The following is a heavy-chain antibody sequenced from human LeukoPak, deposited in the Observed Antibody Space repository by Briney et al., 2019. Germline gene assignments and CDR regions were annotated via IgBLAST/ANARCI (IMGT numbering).Heavy chain of an antibody. D-gene: IGHD6-19*01. J-gene: IGHJ4*02. CDR1: GGSISSLNL. Sequence: SETLSLTCIVSGGSISSLNLWSWLRQPPGKGLEWIGEMYLGGTTNFNPSLKSRVTILIDRSKNQLSLQLTSVTAADTAVYYCAGLEGRYSTDWFYFFDYWGQGALVTVSS. V-gene: IGHV4-4*02. CDR3: AGLEGRYSTDWFYFFDY. CDR2: MYLGGTT.